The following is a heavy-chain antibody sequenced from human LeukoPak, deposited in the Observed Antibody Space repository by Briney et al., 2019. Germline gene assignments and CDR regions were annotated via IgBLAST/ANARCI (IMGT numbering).Heavy chain of an antibody. CDR3: ARDRFPYRLAAFDI. Sequence: SETLSLTCTVSGGSISSYYWSWIRQPPGKGLEWIGYIYYSGSTNYNPSLKSRVTISVDTSKNQFSLKLSSVTAADTAVYYCARDRFPYRLAAFDIWGQGTMVTVSS. CDR2: IYYSGST. CDR1: GGSISSYY. V-gene: IGHV4-59*01. D-gene: IGHD3-16*02. J-gene: IGHJ3*02.